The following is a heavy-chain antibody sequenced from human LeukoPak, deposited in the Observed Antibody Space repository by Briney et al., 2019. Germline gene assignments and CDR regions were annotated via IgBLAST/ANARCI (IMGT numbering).Heavy chain of an antibody. CDR3: ARDIAVAGYDAFDI. D-gene: IGHD6-19*01. CDR2: IYTGGST. Sequence: PGGSLRLSCAVSGFTVSSNYMSWVRQAPGKGLEWVSVIYTGGSTYYADSVKGRFTISRDNSKNTLYLQMNSLRAEDTAVYYCARDIAVAGYDAFDIWGQGTMVTVSS. V-gene: IGHV3-53*01. J-gene: IGHJ3*02. CDR1: GFTVSSNY.